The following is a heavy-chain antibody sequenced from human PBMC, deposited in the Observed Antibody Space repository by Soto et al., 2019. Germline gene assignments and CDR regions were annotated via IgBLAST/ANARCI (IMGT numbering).Heavy chain of an antibody. J-gene: IGHJ5*02. CDR2: ISGSGSST. CDR1: GFTFSSNG. Sequence: GGSLRLSCAASGFTFSSNGMSWVRRAPGKGLEWVSAISGSGSSTFVADSVKGRFTISRDNSNNTLYLQMNGLRAEDTAIYYCAKELIAVAATGLFGSWGQGTLVTVSS. D-gene: IGHD6-19*01. V-gene: IGHV3-23*01. CDR3: AKELIAVAATGLFGS.